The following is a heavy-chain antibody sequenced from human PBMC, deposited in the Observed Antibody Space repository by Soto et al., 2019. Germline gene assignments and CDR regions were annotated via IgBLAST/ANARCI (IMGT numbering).Heavy chain of an antibody. CDR1: GDSISGYY. J-gene: IGHJ4*02. V-gene: IGHV4-59*01. CDR2: IHYSGAT. D-gene: IGHD6-19*01. Sequence: SETLSLTCTVSGDSISGYYWSWIRQSPGKGLGWMGFIHYSGATDYNPSLKSRVTMSRNTTENQLSLTLNSVTTADTAIYYCARVPGISGWFMGFECWGLGTLVTVSS. CDR3: ARVPGISGWFMGFEC.